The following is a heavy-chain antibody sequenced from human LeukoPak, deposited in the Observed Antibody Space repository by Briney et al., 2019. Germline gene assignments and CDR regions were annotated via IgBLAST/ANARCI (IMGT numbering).Heavy chain of an antibody. CDR2: ISSSGSTI. CDR3: AREVQIISMVRGYCDY. J-gene: IGHJ4*02. V-gene: IGHV3-11*04. CDR1: GFTFSDYY. Sequence: GGSLRLSCAASGFTFSDYYMSWIRQAPGKGLEWVSYISSSGSTIYYADSVKGRFTISRDNAKNSLYLQMNSLRAEDTAVYYCAREVQIISMVRGYCDYWGQGTLVTVSS. D-gene: IGHD3-10*01.